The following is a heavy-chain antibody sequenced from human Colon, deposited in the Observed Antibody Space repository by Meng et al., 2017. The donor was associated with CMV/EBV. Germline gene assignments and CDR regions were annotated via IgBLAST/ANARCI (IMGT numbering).Heavy chain of an antibody. Sequence: EVQLVESGGXLVKPGGPXRLSCGASGFTISSYTMNWVRQAPGKGLEWVSAITRGSSDVHYTDSMKGRLTISRDDAKNTLYLQINSLRAEDTAVYYCARDAPGSHFDYWGQGTLVTVSS. CDR1: GFTISSYT. V-gene: IGHV3-21*01. CDR3: ARDAPGSHFDY. J-gene: IGHJ4*02. CDR2: ITRGSSDV.